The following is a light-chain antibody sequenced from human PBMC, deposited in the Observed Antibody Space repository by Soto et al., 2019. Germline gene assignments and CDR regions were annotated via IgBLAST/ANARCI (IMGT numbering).Light chain of an antibody. CDR2: DVS. CDR1: SSDVGGYNY. CDR3: SSFTSAYTFV. J-gene: IGLJ1*01. V-gene: IGLV2-11*01. Sequence: ALTQPRSVSGSPGQSVTISCTGTSSDVGGYNYVSWYQQHPGKAPKLMIYDVSKRPSGVPDRFSGSKSGNTASLTISGLQAEDEADYYCSSFTSAYTFVFGTGTKVTVL.